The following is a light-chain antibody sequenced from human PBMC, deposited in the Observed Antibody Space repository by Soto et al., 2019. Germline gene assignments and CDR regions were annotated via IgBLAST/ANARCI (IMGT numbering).Light chain of an antibody. Sequence: DIQMTQFPSSLSASVGDRVTITCRASQGMRNDLGWYQQKPGKAPKRLIYAASSLQSGVPSWFSGSGSGTEFTLAISSLQPEDSATFYCLQHSTYPLTFGQGTKVEIK. CDR1: QGMRND. CDR3: LQHSTYPLT. CDR2: AAS. V-gene: IGKV1-17*01. J-gene: IGKJ1*01.